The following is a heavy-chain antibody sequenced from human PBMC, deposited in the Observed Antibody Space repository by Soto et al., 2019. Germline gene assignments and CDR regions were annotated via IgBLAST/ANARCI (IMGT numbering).Heavy chain of an antibody. CDR3: ASWRSYSGSYCFDY. D-gene: IGHD1-26*01. CDR1: GGTFNTYT. Sequence: KVSCKASGGTFNTYTINWLRQAPGRGLEWVGQVVPMYDSVNYAETFQGRVTITVDKSTNTAYMELISLRSQDTALYFCASWRSYSGSYCFDYWGQGTLVTVSS. V-gene: IGHV1-69*06. J-gene: IGHJ4*02. CDR2: VVPMYDSV.